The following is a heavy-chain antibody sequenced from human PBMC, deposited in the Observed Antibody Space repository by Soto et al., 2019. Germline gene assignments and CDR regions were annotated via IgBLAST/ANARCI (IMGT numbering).Heavy chain of an antibody. J-gene: IGHJ6*03. D-gene: IGHD3-16*02. V-gene: IGHV4-59*01. CDR3: ARGSPLGDYDYIWGSYRPSYYYMDV. CDR2: IYYSGST. Sequence: PSETLSLTCTVSGGSISSYYWSWIRQPPGKGLEWIGYIYYSGSTNYNPSLKSRVTISVDTSKNQFSLKLSSVTAADTAVYYCARGSPLGDYDYIWGSYRPSYYYMDVWGKGTTVTVSS. CDR1: GGSISSYY.